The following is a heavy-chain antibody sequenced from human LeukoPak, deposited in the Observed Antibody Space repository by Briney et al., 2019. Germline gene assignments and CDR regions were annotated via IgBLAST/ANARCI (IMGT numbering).Heavy chain of an antibody. V-gene: IGHV3-74*01. CDR2: INEDGTSA. CDR1: GFSFSVYW. CDR3: ARVPTNSYGFGQ. D-gene: IGHD5-18*01. Sequence: GESLRLSCAASGFSFSVYWMHWVRQAPGKGLVWVAHINEDGTSANHAASVKSRFTISRDNAKNTLYLQMNSLTVEDTAVYYCARVPTNSYGFGQWGQGSLVTVSS. J-gene: IGHJ4*02.